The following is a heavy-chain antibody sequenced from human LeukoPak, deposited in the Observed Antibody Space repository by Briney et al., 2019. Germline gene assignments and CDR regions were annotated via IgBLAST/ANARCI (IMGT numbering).Heavy chain of an antibody. V-gene: IGHV3-53*01. D-gene: IGHD4-17*01. CDR3: ARDNYGDKHFDC. CDR2: LYSGGST. J-gene: IGHJ4*02. Sequence: SGGSLRLSCAASGFTVSSNYMSWVRQAPGKGLEWVSVLYSGGSTSYADPVKGRFTISRDNSKNTLYLQMNSLRAEDTAVYYCARDNYGDKHFDCWGQGTLVTVSS. CDR1: GFTVSSNY.